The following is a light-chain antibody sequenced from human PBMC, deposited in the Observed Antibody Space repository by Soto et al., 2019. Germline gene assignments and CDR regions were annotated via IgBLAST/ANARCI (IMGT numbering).Light chain of an antibody. J-gene: IGKJ4*01. Sequence: EIVLTQSPATLSLSPGEGATLSCRASQSVSTYLAWYQQKPGQAPRLLIYDASNRATGIPARFSGSGSGTDFTLTISSLEPEDFAVYYCQQGGSFGGGTKEEIK. CDR3: QQGGS. CDR2: DAS. CDR1: QSVSTY. V-gene: IGKV3-11*01.